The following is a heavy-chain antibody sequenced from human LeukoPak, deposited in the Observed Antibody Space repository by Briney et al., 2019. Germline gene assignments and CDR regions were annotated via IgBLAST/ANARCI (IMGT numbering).Heavy chain of an antibody. J-gene: IGHJ4*02. CDR3: ARQYYDIWSGYYTADYYFDY. Sequence: PGGSLRLSCAASGFTFSSYGMNWVRQAPEKGLEWVSSISSRSSYIYYADSVKGRFTISRDNAKNSLYLELHSLRAEDTAVYYCARQYYDIWSGYYTADYYFDYWGQGTLVTVSS. D-gene: IGHD3-3*01. CDR2: ISSRSSYI. V-gene: IGHV3-21*06. CDR1: GFTFSSYG.